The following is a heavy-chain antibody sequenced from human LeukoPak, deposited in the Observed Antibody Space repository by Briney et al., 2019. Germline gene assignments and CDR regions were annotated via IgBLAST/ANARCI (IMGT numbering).Heavy chain of an antibody. D-gene: IGHD2-15*01. Sequence: SETLSLTCTVSGCSIISYYWSWIRQPPCKELDWIGYIYYSGSTNYNPSLMSRVTISVDTSKNQFSLKLSSVTGADTAVYYCARRRSGYCSGGSCYSGTPVDWFDPWGQGTLVTVSS. CDR2: IYYSGST. J-gene: IGHJ5*02. V-gene: IGHV4-59*08. CDR1: GCSIISYY. CDR3: ARRRSGYCSGGSCYSGTPVDWFDP.